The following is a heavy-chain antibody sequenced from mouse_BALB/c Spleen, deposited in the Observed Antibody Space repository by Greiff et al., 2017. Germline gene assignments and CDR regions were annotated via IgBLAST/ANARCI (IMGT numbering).Heavy chain of an antibody. Sequence: DVQLVESGGGLVKPGGSLKLSCAASGFTFSDYYMYWVRQTPEKRLEWVATISDGGSYTYYPDSVKGRFTISRDNAKNNLYLQMSSLKSEDTAMYYCAMEGNAWLAYWGQGTLVTVSA. CDR2: ISDGGSYT. V-gene: IGHV5-4*02. CDR3: AMEGNAWLAY. CDR1: GFTFSDYY. J-gene: IGHJ3*01.